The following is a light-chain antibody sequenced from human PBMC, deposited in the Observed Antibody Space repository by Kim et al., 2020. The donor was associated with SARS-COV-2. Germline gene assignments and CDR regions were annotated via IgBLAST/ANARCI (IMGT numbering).Light chain of an antibody. CDR1: QIVSSI. CDR2: GAS. Sequence: PWARATPSCRASQIVSSIFAWYQQKPGQAPRLLIYGASTRATGIPARFSGSWSGTEFTLTISSLQSEDFAVYYCQQYNNWPPITFGGGTKVDIK. J-gene: IGKJ4*01. CDR3: QQYNNWPPIT. V-gene: IGKV3-15*01.